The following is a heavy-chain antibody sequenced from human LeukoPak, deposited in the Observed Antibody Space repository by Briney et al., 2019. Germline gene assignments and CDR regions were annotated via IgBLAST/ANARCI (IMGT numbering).Heavy chain of an antibody. V-gene: IGHV4-59*01. Sequence: SETLSLTCTVSGGSISSYYRSWVRQPPGKGLEWIGYIYYIGSTNYNPSLRSRVTISVDTSKNQFALKLSSVTAADAAVYYWARERPTMVYDYWGQGTLVTVSS. CDR2: IYYIGST. J-gene: IGHJ4*02. D-gene: IGHD2-8*01. CDR3: ARERPTMVYDY. CDR1: GGSISSYY.